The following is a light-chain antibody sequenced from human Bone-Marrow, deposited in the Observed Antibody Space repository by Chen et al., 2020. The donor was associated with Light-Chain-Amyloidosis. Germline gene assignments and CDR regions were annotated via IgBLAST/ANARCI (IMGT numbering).Light chain of an antibody. V-gene: IGLV3-25*03. CDR2: RDT. J-gene: IGLJ2*01. CDR3: QSADSSGTYEVI. Sequence: SHELPQPPPVSVSPGQTARLTCSGDDLPTKYAYWYQQKPGQAPVLVIHRDTERPSGISERFSGSSSGTTATLAISGVQAEDEADYHCQSADSSGTYEVIFGGGTRLTVL. CDR1: DLPTKY.